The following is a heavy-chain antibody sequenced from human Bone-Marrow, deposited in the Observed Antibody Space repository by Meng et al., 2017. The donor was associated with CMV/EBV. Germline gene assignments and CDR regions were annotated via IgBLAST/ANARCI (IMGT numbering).Heavy chain of an antibody. J-gene: IGHJ4*02. D-gene: IGHD1-14*01. Sequence: TGGVFGGSMRGSDWWTWGRQRPGKGLEWIREISHSGRTNYTPSLKSRVTISVDKSKNQFSLKVSSVTAADTAVYYCARNHGKSDFDYWGQGTLVTVSS. CDR1: GGSMRGSDW. CDR2: ISHSGRT. V-gene: IGHV4-4*02. CDR3: ARNHGKSDFDY.